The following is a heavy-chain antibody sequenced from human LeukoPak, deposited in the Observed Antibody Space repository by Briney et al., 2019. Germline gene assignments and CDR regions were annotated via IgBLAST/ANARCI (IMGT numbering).Heavy chain of an antibody. CDR3: ARTISMADKFSRYYYYYYMDV. CDR1: GGSISSSSYY. CDR2: IYYSGST. D-gene: IGHD3-10*01. Sequence: SEALSLTCTVSGGSISSSSYYWGWIRQPPGKGLEWIGSIYYSGSTYYNPSLKSRVTISVDTSKNQFSLKLSSVTAADTAVYSCARTISMADKFSRYYYYYYMDVWGKGTTVTVSS. J-gene: IGHJ6*03. V-gene: IGHV4-39*07.